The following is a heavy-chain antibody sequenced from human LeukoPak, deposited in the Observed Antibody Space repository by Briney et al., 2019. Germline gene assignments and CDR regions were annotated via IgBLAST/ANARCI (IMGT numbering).Heavy chain of an antibody. J-gene: IGHJ4*02. Sequence: GGSLRLSCAASGFTASSNYMSWVRQAPGKGLEWVSVIYSGGSTYYADSVKGRFTISRDNSKNTLYLQMNSLRAEDTAVYYCARAVDDTLHKYYFDYWGQGTLVTVSS. CDR3: ARAVDDTLHKYYFDY. V-gene: IGHV3-53*01. CDR2: IYSGGST. D-gene: IGHD3-9*01. CDR1: GFTASSNY.